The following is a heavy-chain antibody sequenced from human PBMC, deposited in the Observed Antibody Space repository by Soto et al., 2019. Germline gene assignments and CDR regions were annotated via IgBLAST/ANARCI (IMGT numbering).Heavy chain of an antibody. V-gene: IGHV3-23*01. J-gene: IGHJ4*02. D-gene: IGHD6-13*01. CDR2: ISGSGGST. CDR1: VFTFSNYA. CDR3: AKDQGSSWYEIDY. Sequence: GVSLRLSCAASVFTFSNYAVTWVRQAPGNGLEWVSTISGSGGSTYYADSVTGRFTISRHNPKNTLYLQMNSLRAEDTAVYYCAKDQGSSWYEIDYWGQGTLVTVS.